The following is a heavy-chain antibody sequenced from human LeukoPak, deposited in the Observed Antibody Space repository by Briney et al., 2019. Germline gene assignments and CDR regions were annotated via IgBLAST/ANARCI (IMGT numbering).Heavy chain of an antibody. J-gene: IGHJ5*02. D-gene: IGHD3-22*01. CDR2: IKQDGSEK. V-gene: IGHV3-7*01. CDR3: ARDLGQYYDTSDNWFDP. Sequence: GGSLRLSCAASGFVYSAFWMSWVRQAPGKGLEWVANIKQDGSEKYYEDSVKGRFTISRDNAKNTLNLQMNSLRAEDTAVYYCARDLGQYYDTSDNWFDPWGQGTLVTVSS. CDR1: GFVYSAFW.